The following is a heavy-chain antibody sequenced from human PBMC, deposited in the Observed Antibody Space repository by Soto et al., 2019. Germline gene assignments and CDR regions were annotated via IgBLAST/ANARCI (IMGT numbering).Heavy chain of an antibody. J-gene: IGHJ4*02. V-gene: IGHV1-8*01. CDR2: VNPNNGDT. CDR1: GYTFSDYD. D-gene: IGHD3-10*01. Sequence: QVQLVQSGAELKKRGASVKVSCKASGYTFSDYDMNWVGQATGQGPEWIGWVNPNNGDTGYAQKFQGRVTLTTDVSTTTAYMELTSLRSEYTAIYYCAKVSRKGSAIDFDYWAQGTLITVSS. CDR3: AKVSRKGSAIDFDY.